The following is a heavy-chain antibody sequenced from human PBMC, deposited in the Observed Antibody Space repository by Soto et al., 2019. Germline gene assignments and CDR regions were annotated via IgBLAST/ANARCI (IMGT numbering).Heavy chain of an antibody. CDR3: AKDRIVVVVAATDNRAEFDY. Sequence: EVQLLESGGGLVQPGGSLRLSCAASGFTFSSYAMSWVRQAPGKGLEWVSAISGSGGSTYYADSVKGRFTISRDNSKNTLYLQMNSLRAEDTAVYYCAKDRIVVVVAATDNRAEFDYWGQGTLVTVSS. V-gene: IGHV3-23*01. J-gene: IGHJ4*02. D-gene: IGHD2-15*01. CDR2: ISGSGGST. CDR1: GFTFSSYA.